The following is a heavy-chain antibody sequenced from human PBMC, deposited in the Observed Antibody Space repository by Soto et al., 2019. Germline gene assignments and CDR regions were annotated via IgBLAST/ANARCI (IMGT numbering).Heavy chain of an antibody. CDR1: GFTFSSYG. CDR3: AKDGDCSSTSCYYYYYYGMDV. Sequence: PGGTLRLSCAASGFTFSSYGMHWVRQAPGKGLEWVAVISYDGSNKYYADSVKGRFTLSRDNSKNTLYLQMNSLRADDTAVYYCAKDGDCSSTSCYYYYYYGMDVWGQGTTVTVSS. CDR2: ISYDGSNK. V-gene: IGHV3-30*18. D-gene: IGHD2-2*01. J-gene: IGHJ6*02.